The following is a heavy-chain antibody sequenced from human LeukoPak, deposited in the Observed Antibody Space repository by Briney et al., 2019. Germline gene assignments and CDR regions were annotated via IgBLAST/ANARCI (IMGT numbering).Heavy chain of an antibody. V-gene: IGHV4-4*07. D-gene: IGHD5-12*01. J-gene: IGHJ4*02. CDR3: ARASPHRGLIDY. CDR1: GGSISSHY. Sequence: SETLSLTCTVSGGSISSHYWSWIRQPAGKGLEWIGRIYTSGSTNYNPSLTSRVTISVDTSKNQFSLKLSSVTAADTAVYYCARASPHRGLIDYWGQGTLVTVSS. CDR2: IYTSGST.